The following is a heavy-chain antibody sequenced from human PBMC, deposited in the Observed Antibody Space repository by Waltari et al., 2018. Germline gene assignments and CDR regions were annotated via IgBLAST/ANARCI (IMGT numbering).Heavy chain of an antibody. Sequence: EVQLVESGGGLVQPGGSLRRSCAASGFTFNNFWMNWVRQDAGKGLMWVSRIKNDGSGPIYAESVKGRFTISRDNAKNTLYLQMNSLRPEDTAVYYCVRAYYDGRLDYWGQGTLVTASS. CDR3: VRAYYDGRLDY. J-gene: IGHJ4*01. CDR2: IKNDGSGP. CDR1: GFTFNNFW. V-gene: IGHV3-74*01. D-gene: IGHD3-22*01.